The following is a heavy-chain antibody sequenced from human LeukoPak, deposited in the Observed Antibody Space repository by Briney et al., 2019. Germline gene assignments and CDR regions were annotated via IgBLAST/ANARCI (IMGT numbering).Heavy chain of an antibody. CDR3: ARVGTYGDYKFSRYYYMDV. Sequence: GGPLRLSCAASGFTFRSYGMNWVRQAPGQGLEWVSGISNGGRSAYYADSVKGRFTISRDNAKNTLYLQMNSLRAEDTAVYCCARVGTYGDYKFSRYYYMDVWGKGTTVTISS. J-gene: IGHJ6*03. D-gene: IGHD4-17*01. V-gene: IGHV3-48*04. CDR2: ISNGGRSA. CDR1: GFTFRSYG.